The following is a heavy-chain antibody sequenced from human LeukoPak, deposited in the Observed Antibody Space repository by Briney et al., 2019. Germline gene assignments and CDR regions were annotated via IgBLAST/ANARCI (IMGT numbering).Heavy chain of an antibody. CDR1: GYSFTSYW. CDR3: ARRSSHAFDI. J-gene: IGHJ3*02. CDR2: IYPGDSDT. V-gene: IGHV5-51*01. Sequence: GGSLQISCKGSGYSFTSYWIGWVRQMPGKGLEWMGIIYPGDSDTRYSPSFQGQVTISADKSISTAYLQWSSLEASDTAMYYCARRSSHAFDIWGQGTMVTVSS.